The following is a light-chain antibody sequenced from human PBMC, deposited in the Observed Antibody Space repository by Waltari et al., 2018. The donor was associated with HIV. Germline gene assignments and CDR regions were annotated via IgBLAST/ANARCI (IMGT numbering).Light chain of an antibody. CDR1: QLITSC. CDR2: AAA. J-gene: IGKJ3*01. V-gene: IGKV1-39*01. CDR3: QQSFTPPLT. Sequence: DIQMTQSPSSLSASVGDSVTMTCRASQLITSCLNWYQQRPGKAPKLLSYAAARLQRVVPSRFSGSGSGTDYTLTVTNLQPEDCATYYCQQSFTPPLTFGPGTKVDIK.